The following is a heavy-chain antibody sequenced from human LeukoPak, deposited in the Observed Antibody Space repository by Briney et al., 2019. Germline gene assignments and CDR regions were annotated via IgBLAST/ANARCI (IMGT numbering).Heavy chain of an antibody. Sequence: ASVKVSCKASGYTFTSYGISWVRQAPGQGLEWMGWISAYNGNTNYAQKLQGRVTMTTDTSTSTAYMELRSLSSDNTAVYYCARIPGYCSSTSCEGNTYYYYGMDVWGQGTTVTVSS. D-gene: IGHD2-2*01. CDR3: ARIPGYCSSTSCEGNTYYYYGMDV. CDR2: ISAYNGNT. CDR1: GYTFTSYG. J-gene: IGHJ6*02. V-gene: IGHV1-18*01.